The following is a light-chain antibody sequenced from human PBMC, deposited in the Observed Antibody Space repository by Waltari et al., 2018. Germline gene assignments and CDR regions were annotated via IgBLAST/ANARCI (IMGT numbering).Light chain of an antibody. CDR1: SSAVGGSNY. J-gene: IGLJ2*01. CDR2: DVS. V-gene: IGLV2-11*01. Sequence: QSALTQPRSVSGSPGQSVTISCTGTSSAVGGSNYVSWYPPHPGKAPKLMIYDVSKRPSGVPDRFSGSKSGNTASLTISGLQAEDEADYYCCSYAGSYTLVFGGGTKLTVL. CDR3: CSYAGSYTLV.